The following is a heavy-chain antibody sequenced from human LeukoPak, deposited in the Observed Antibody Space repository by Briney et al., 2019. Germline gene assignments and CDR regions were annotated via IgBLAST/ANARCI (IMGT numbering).Heavy chain of an antibody. J-gene: IGHJ6*03. CDR3: ARVGPWVNPDYYYCYMDV. CDR1: GFTFSSYW. D-gene: IGHD1-14*01. V-gene: IGHV3-74*01. Sequence: GGSLRLSCAASGFTFSSYWMHWVRQAPGKGLVWVSRINSDGSSTSYADSVKGRFTISRDNAKNSLYLQMNSLRAEDTAVYYCARVGPWVNPDYYYCYMDVWGKGTTVTVSS. CDR2: INSDGSST.